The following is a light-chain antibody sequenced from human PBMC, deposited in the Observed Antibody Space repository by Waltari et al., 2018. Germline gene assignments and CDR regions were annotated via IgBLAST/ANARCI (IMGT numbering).Light chain of an antibody. Sequence: QSALTQPRSVSGSPGQSVTISCPGTLTDVGGSYYVSWYQQHPGKAPKLMIYDVSKRPSGVPDRFSGSKSGNTASLTISGLQAEDEADYYCCSYAGSYTLVFGGGTKLTVL. J-gene: IGLJ3*02. CDR1: LTDVGGSYY. V-gene: IGLV2-11*01. CDR3: CSYAGSYTLV. CDR2: DVS.